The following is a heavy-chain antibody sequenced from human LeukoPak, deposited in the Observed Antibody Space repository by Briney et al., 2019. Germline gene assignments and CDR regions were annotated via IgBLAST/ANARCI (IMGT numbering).Heavy chain of an antibody. CDR1: GFTFSSYS. CDR2: ISSSSSYI. J-gene: IGHJ4*02. D-gene: IGHD3-10*01. Sequence: PGGSLRLSCAASGFTFSSYSMNWVRQAPGKGLEWVSSISSSSSYIYYADSVKGRFTISRDNSKNTLYLQMNSLRAEDTAVYYCARDVLLWFGESSTSGDYWGQGTLVTVSS. CDR3: ARDVLLWFGESSTSGDY. V-gene: IGHV3-21*04.